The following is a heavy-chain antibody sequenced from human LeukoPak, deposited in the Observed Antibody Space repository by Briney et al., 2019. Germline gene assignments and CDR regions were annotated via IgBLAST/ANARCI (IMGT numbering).Heavy chain of an antibody. CDR2: IYYSGST. CDR3: AREGYVGGSGWYLDAFDI. J-gene: IGHJ3*02. Sequence: KPSETLSLTCTVSGGSISSYYWSWIRQPPGKGLEWIGYIYYSGSTNYNPSLKSRVTISVDTSKNQFSLKLSSVTAADTAVYYCAREGYVGGSGWYLDAFDIWGQGTMVTVSS. D-gene: IGHD6-19*01. V-gene: IGHV4-59*01. CDR1: GGSISSYY.